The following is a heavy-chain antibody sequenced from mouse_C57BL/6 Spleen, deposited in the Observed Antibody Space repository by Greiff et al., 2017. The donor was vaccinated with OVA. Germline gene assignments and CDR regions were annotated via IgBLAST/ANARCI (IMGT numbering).Heavy chain of an antibody. V-gene: IGHV1-63*01. J-gene: IGHJ2*01. CDR2: IYPGGGYT. Sequence: VQLQQSGAELVRPGTSVKMSCKASGYTFTNYWIGWAKQRPGNGLEWIGDIYPGGGYTNYNAKFKGKATLTADKSSSTAYMQFSSLTSEDSAIYYCARETHYYFDYWGQGTTLTVSS. CDR1: GYTFTNYW. CDR3: ARETHYYFDY.